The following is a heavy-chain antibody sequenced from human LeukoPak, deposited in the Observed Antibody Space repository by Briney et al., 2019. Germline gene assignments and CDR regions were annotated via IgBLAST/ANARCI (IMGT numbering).Heavy chain of an antibody. V-gene: IGHV3-7*01. J-gene: IGHJ5*02. D-gene: IGHD3-3*01. CDR3: AKDSKPSDDFWSGSSELDH. CDR1: GFSFSRYR. CDR2: IKEDGSEK. Sequence: QTGGSLRLSCVVSGFSFSRYRMSWVRQAPGKGLEWVANIKEDGSEKYYLDSVKGRFTISRDNSKNTLSLQMNSLRAEDTAVYYCAKDSKPSDDFWSGSSELDHWGQGTLVSVSS.